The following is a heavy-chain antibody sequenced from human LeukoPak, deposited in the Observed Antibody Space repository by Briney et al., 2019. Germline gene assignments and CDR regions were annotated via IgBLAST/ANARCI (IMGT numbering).Heavy chain of an antibody. CDR2: IYYSGST. CDR1: GGSISSYY. V-gene: IGHV4-39*01. D-gene: IGHD6-19*01. J-gene: IGHJ5*02. Sequence: PSETLSLTCTVSGGSISSYYWGWIRQPPGKGLEWIGSIYYSGSTYYNPSLKSRVTISVDTSKNQFSLKLSSVTAADTAVYYCARQAEQWLVLGWFDPWGQGTLVTVSS. CDR3: ARQAEQWLVLGWFDP.